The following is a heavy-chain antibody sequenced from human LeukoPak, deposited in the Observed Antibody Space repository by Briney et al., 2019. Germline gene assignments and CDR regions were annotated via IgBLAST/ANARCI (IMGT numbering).Heavy chain of an antibody. V-gene: IGHV3-23*01. CDR1: GFTFSSYA. CDR3: AKDPSSGSSHDAFDI. D-gene: IGHD1-26*01. Sequence: GGSLRLSCAASGFTFSSYAMSWVRQAPGKGLEWVSAISGSGGSTYYADSVKGRFTIPRDNSKNTLYLQMNSLRAEDTAVYYCAKDPSSGSSHDAFDIWDQGTMVTVSS. J-gene: IGHJ3*02. CDR2: ISGSGGST.